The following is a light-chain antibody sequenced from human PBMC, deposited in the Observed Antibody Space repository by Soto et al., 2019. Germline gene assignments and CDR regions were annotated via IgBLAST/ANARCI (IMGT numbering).Light chain of an antibody. V-gene: IGLV6-57*01. CDR2: EDN. J-gene: IGLJ3*02. Sequence: NFMLTQPHSVSESPGKTVTISCTRGSGSIASNYVQWYQQRPGSSPTTVIYEDNQRPSGVPDRFSGSIDSSSNSASLTISGLKTEDEAGYYCQSFDSSDQVFGGGTKLTVL. CDR3: QSFDSSDQV. CDR1: SGSIASNY.